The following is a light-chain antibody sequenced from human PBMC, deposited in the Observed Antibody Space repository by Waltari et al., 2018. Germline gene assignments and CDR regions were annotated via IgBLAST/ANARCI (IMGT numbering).Light chain of an antibody. J-gene: IGKJ3*01. Sequence: RVTITCRASQSISSYLNWYQQKPGKAPKLLIYAASSLQSGVPSRFSGSGTGTDFTLTISSLQPEDFATYYCQQSYSTPFTFGPGTKVDIK. V-gene: IGKV1-39*01. CDR1: QSISSY. CDR2: AAS. CDR3: QQSYSTPFT.